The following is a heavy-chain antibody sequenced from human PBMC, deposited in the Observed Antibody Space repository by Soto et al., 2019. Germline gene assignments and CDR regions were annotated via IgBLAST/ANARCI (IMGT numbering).Heavy chain of an antibody. Sequence: QVQLQQWGAGLLKPSETLSITCAVYGGSFSGYYWSWIRQPPGKGRAWIGELDDSGGTNYNASLQSRVSISGDTSKNQFSLNLTSVTAADTAVYYCARGPGGVQHLGQGTLGTGST. V-gene: IGHV4-34*01. CDR3: ARGPGGVQH. CDR1: GGSFSGYY. CDR2: LDDSGGT. J-gene: IGHJ1*01. D-gene: IGHD1-26*01.